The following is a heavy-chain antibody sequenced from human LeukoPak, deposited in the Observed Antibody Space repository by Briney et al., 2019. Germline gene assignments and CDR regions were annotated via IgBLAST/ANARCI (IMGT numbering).Heavy chain of an antibody. D-gene: IGHD6-13*01. CDR3: ARGAATGPTLGLDY. CDR2: IYTGGSP. Sequence: GGSLRLSCVASGFTVSSNYMTWVRQAPGKGLEWVSVIYTGGSPYYADSVKGRFTISRDISKNTVYLQMNSLRAEDTAVYYCARGAATGPTLGLDYWGQGTLVTVSS. V-gene: IGHV3-53*01. J-gene: IGHJ4*02. CDR1: GFTVSSNY.